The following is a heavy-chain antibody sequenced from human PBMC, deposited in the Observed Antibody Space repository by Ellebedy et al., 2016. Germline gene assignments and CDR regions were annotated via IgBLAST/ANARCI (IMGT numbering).Heavy chain of an antibody. CDR3: ARDAPSLRFLEWPRVGYYGMDV. V-gene: IGHV3-48*04. CDR1: GFTFSSYS. J-gene: IGHJ6*02. CDR2: ISHNSSTI. D-gene: IGHD3-3*01. Sequence: GESLKISCAASGFTFSSYSMNWVRQAPGKGLEWVSYISHNSSTIYYADSVKGRFTISRDNAKNSLYLQMNSLRAEDTAVYYCARDAPSLRFLEWPRVGYYGMDVWGQGTTVTVSS.